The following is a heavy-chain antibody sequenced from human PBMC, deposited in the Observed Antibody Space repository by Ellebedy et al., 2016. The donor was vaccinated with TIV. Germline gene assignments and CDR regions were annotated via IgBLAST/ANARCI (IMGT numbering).Heavy chain of an antibody. Sequence: SVKVSCKASGGIFNSYGVSWVRQAPGQGLEWMGGIIAIFKTVSYAQKFQGRVTITADDSTSTVYMELSSLRSEDTAIYYCARNDEYVPKYFQHWGQGTLVTVSS. D-gene: IGHD2/OR15-2a*01. V-gene: IGHV1-69*13. CDR1: GGIFNSYG. J-gene: IGHJ1*01. CDR2: IIAIFKTV. CDR3: ARNDEYVPKYFQH.